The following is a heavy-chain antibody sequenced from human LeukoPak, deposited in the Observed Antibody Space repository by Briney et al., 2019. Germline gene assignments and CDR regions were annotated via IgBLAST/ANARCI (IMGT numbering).Heavy chain of an antibody. V-gene: IGHV4-34*01. CDR1: GGSFSGYY. Sequence: SQTLSLTCAVSGGSFSGYYWSWIRQPPGKGLEWIGEINHSGSTNYNPSLKSRVTISVDTSKNQFSLKLSSVTAADTAVYYCARGVAPDEAPYYFDYWGQGTLVTVSS. CDR3: ARGVAPDEAPYYFDY. J-gene: IGHJ4*02. D-gene: IGHD1-14*01. CDR2: INHSGST.